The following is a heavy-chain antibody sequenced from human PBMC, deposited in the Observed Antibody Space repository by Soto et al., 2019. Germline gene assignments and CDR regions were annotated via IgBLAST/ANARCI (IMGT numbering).Heavy chain of an antibody. CDR3: ARDLAVTTMAFDY. CDR1: GFTFSSYG. Sequence: GGSLRLSCAASGFTFSSYGMHWVRQAPGKGLEWVAVIWYDGSNKYYADSVKGRFTISRDNSKNTLYLQMNSLRAEDTAVYYCARDLAVTTMAFDYWGQGTLVTVSS. CDR2: IWYDGSNK. J-gene: IGHJ4*02. D-gene: IGHD4-17*01. V-gene: IGHV3-33*01.